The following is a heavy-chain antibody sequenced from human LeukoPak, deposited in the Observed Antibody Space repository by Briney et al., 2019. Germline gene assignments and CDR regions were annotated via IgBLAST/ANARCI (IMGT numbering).Heavy chain of an antibody. Sequence: GGSLRLSCAASGFTFSHYWMSWVRRAPGKGLEWVANIKSDGTEKYYLDSVKGRFTISRDNAKNSLYLQMNSLRAEDTALYYCARWGAYSSGWDYCGQGTLVTVSS. CDR1: GFTFSHYW. V-gene: IGHV3-7*03. J-gene: IGHJ4*02. CDR2: IKSDGTEK. CDR3: ARWGAYSSGWDY. D-gene: IGHD6-19*01.